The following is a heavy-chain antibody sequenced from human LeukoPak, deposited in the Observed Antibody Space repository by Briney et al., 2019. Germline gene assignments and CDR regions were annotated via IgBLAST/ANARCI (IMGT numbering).Heavy chain of an antibody. V-gene: IGHV3-11*04. CDR3: ARDYESYYYYYMAV. CDR2: ISSSGSTI. Sequence: GGSLRLSCAASGFTFSDYYMRWMPQAPGKGLEWVSYISSSGSTIYYADSVKGRFTISRDNAKNSLYLQMNSLRAEDTAVYYCARDYESYYYYYMAVWGKGTTVTVSS. D-gene: IGHD3-3*01. CDR1: GFTFSDYY. J-gene: IGHJ6*03.